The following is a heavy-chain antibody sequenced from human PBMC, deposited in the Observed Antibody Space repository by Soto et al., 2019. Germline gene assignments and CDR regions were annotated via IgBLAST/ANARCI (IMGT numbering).Heavy chain of an antibody. V-gene: IGHV3-23*01. J-gene: IGHJ4*02. CDR2: ISYGGGTT. CDR1: EFTFSNYA. Sequence: PGGSLRLSCAASEFTFSNYAMSWARQAPGKGLEWVSAISYGGGTTYYADSVKGRFTISRDNAKNSLYLQMNSLRAEDTDVYYCARDYSSYGPFDYWGQGTLVTVSS. D-gene: IGHD5-18*01. CDR3: ARDYSSYGPFDY.